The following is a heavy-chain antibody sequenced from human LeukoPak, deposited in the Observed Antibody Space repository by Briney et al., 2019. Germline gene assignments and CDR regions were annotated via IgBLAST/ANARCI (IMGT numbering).Heavy chain of an antibody. CDR1: GGSFSGYY. CDR3: ARVGGGPLHYYYYMDV. V-gene: IGHV4-34*01. D-gene: IGHD4-23*01. CDR2: INQSGST. J-gene: IGHJ6*03. Sequence: SETLSLTCAVYGGSFSGYYWNWIRQPPGKGLEWIGEINQSGSTNYNPSLKSRVTISVDTSKNQFSLKLSSVTVADTAVYYCARVGGGPLHYYYYMDVWGKGTTVTISS.